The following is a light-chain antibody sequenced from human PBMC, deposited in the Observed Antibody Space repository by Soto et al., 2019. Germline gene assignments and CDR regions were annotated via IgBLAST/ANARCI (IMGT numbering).Light chain of an antibody. Sequence: EIVLTQSPATLSLSPGERATLSCRASQSVSSYLAWYQQKPGQAPRLLIYDASNRATGIPARFSGSGSGTDFTLTISSPEPEDFAVYYCQQRSKITFGQGTRLEIK. CDR1: QSVSSY. J-gene: IGKJ5*01. CDR3: QQRSKIT. CDR2: DAS. V-gene: IGKV3-11*01.